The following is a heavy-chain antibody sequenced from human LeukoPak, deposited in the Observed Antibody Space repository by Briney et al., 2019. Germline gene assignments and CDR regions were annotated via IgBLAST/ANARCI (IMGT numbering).Heavy chain of an antibody. CDR1: GFAFSNFA. V-gene: IGHV3-30*04. D-gene: IGHD2/OR15-2a*01. CDR2: ISYDGTYA. Sequence: GGSLRLSCAASGFAFSNFAMSWVRQAPGKGLEWVGDISYDGTYASYAASVRGRFTISRDNSKNTLYLQMNSLRTEDTAVYYCATESSLSNWGLGTLVTVSS. CDR3: ATESSLSN. J-gene: IGHJ4*02.